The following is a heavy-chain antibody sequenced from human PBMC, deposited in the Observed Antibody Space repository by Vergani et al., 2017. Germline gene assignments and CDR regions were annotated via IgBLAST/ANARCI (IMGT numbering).Heavy chain of an antibody. CDR3: ARGYCSSTSCYTVDY. CDR2: INPSGGST. CDR1: GYPFTSYY. Sequence: QVQLVQSGAEVKTPGASVTVFCKASGYPFTSYYMHWVPQAPGQGVEWMGIINPSGGSTSYAQQFQGRVTMTRDTSTSTVYMELSSLRSEDTAVYYCARGYCSSTSCYTVDYWGQGTLVTVSS. V-gene: IGHV1-46*01. D-gene: IGHD2-2*02. J-gene: IGHJ4*02.